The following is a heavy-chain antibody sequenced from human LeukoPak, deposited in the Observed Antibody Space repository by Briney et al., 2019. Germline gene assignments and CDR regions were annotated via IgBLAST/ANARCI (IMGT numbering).Heavy chain of an antibody. J-gene: IGHJ4*02. D-gene: IGHD2-2*01. CDR2: ISDNSYYI. CDR1: GFTFSNAW. CDR3: ANHFACGSTSCPPFDS. V-gene: IGHV3-21*01. Sequence: GGSLRLSCAASGFTFSNAWMNWVRQAPGKGLEWVSSISDNSYYIYYSDSVEGRFTISRDNAKNSLYLQMDSLRVEDTAVYYCANHFACGSTSCPPFDSWGQGTLVTVSS.